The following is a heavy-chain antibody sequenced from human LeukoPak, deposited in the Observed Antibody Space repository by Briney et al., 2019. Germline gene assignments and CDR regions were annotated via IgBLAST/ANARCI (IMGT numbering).Heavy chain of an antibody. CDR2: IYYSGST. V-gene: IGHV4-59*08. J-gene: IGHJ4*02. Sequence: SETLSLTCTVSGGSLSSYYWSWIRQPPGKGLEWIGYIYYSGSTNYNPSLKSRVTISVDASKNQFSLKLSSVTAADTAVYYCARQGSSWSFDYWGQGTLVTVSS. CDR1: GGSLSSYY. D-gene: IGHD6-13*01. CDR3: ARQGSSWSFDY.